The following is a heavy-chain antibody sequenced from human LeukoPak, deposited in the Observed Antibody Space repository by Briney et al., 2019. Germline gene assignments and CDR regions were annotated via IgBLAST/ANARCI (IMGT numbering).Heavy chain of an antibody. V-gene: IGHV3-23*01. D-gene: IGHD6-19*01. CDR2: ISSRGDST. CDR3: VKGPRPDITVAHTVEN. J-gene: IGHJ4*02. Sequence: GGSLILSCAASGFIFNNYAMSWVRQVPGRGLEWVSTISSRGDSTYVADSVKGRFTISRDNSKNSLYLQMNTVRAEDTAVYYCVKGPRPDITVAHTVENWGQGTLVTVSS. CDR1: GFIFNNYA.